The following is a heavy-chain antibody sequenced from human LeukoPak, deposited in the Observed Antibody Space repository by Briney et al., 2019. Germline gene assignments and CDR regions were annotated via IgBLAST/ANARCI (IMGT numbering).Heavy chain of an antibody. CDR1: GFTFSSYA. V-gene: IGHV3-23*01. Sequence: AGGSLRLSCAASGFTFSSYAMNWVRQAPGKGLEWVSTISGSGGSAYYADSVKGRFTISRDNSKNTPYLQMNSLRAEDTAVYYCAKPYQVGPPNYINYWGQGTLVTVSS. CDR2: ISGSGGSA. J-gene: IGHJ4*02. D-gene: IGHD1-26*01. CDR3: AKPYQVGPPNYINY.